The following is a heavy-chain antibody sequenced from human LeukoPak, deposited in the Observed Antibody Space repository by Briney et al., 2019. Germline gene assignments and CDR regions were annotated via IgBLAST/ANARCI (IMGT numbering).Heavy chain of an antibody. Sequence: ASVKVSCKASGYTFTSYDINWVRQAPGQGLEWMGGIIPIFGTANYAQKFQGRVTITTDESTSTAYLELSSLRSEDTAVYYCARGPSGSPMVWFDPWGQGTLVTVSS. CDR2: IIPIFGTA. CDR1: GYTFTSYD. V-gene: IGHV1-69*05. J-gene: IGHJ5*02. D-gene: IGHD3-22*01. CDR3: ARGPSGSPMVWFDP.